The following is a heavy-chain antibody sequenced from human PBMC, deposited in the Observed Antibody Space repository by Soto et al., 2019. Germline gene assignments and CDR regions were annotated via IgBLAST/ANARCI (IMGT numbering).Heavy chain of an antibody. CDR2: ISGSGGST. D-gene: IGHD2-21*02. CDR1: RFTFNSYG. V-gene: IGHV3-23*01. J-gene: IGHJ3*02. CDR3: AKEGTDRGGAIDI. Sequence: EVQLFESGGGLVQPGGSLRLSCAASRFTFNSYGMSRVRQAPGKGLEWVSAISGSGGSTYYADSVKGRFTISRDSSKNTLYLQMNSLRAEDTVVYYCAKEGTDRGGAIDIWGQGTMVTVS.